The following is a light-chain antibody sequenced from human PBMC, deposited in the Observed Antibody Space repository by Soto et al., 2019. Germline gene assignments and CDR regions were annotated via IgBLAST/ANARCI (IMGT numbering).Light chain of an antibody. CDR2: GNN. CDR3: QSYDSGLGGPHVI. V-gene: IGLV1-40*01. Sequence: QSVLTQPPSVSGAPGQRVTISCTGSSSNIGAGYDVHWYQQIPGTTPKFLIYGNNNRPSGVPDRFSGSKSGISASLAITGLQAEDGADYYCQSYDSGLGGPHVIFGGGTKLTVL. J-gene: IGLJ2*01. CDR1: SSNIGAGYD.